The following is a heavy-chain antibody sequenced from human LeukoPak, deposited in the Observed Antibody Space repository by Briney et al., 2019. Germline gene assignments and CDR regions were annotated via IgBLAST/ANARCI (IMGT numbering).Heavy chain of an antibody. CDR3: ARVARGQLVQFDY. D-gene: IGHD6-6*01. V-gene: IGHV1-46*01. CDR2: VNPSGGST. CDR1: GYTFTTYY. Sequence: ASVKVSCKASGYTFTTYYLHWVRQAPGQGLEWVGIVNPSGGSTNYAQKFLGRVTMTRDTSTSTVYMELSSLRSEDTAIYYCARVARGQLVQFDYWGQGTLVTVSS. J-gene: IGHJ4*02.